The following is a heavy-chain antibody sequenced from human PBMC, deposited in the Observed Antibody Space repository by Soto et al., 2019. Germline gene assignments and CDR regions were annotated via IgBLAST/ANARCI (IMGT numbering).Heavy chain of an antibody. Sequence: SETLSLTCTISSVSVSSTNWWTWVRQPPGKGLEWIGEIYHSGSTNYNPSLKSRVTISVDKSQNQFSLKLSSVTAADKAVYYCARVSCSSTSCRYYYYYYMDVWGKGTTVTVSS. D-gene: IGHD2-2*01. J-gene: IGHJ6*03. CDR2: IYHSGST. CDR1: SVSVSSTNW. CDR3: ARVSCSSTSCRYYYYYYMDV. V-gene: IGHV4-4*02.